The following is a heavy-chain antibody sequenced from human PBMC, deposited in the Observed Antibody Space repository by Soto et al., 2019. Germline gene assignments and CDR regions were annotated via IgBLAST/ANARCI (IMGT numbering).Heavy chain of an antibody. D-gene: IGHD2-21*02. CDR3: ARDGMTTGDT. Sequence: QLQLQASGPGQVRPSETLSLTCIVSGVSVRSYTWSWVRQPANKGLEWIGRVFSSVSATYNPSLKSRVSISMDTPENRISLKLDSVTAADAGVYFCARDGMTTGDTWGPGTLVTVSS. CDR2: VFSSVSA. J-gene: IGHJ4*02. CDR1: GVSVRSYT. V-gene: IGHV4-4*07.